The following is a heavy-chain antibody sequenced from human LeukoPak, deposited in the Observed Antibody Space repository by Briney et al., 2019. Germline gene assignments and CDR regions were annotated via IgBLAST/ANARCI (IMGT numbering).Heavy chain of an antibody. CDR1: GFTFSSYA. D-gene: IGHD3-10*01. CDR3: AHRGAMGKYFDY. CDR2: ISGSGGST. Sequence: GGSLRLSCAASGFTFSSYAMSWVRQAPGKGLEWVSAISGSGGSTYYADSVKGRFTISRDNSANTLYLQMNSLRAEDTAVYYCAHRGAMGKYFDYWGQGTLVTVSS. J-gene: IGHJ4*02. V-gene: IGHV3-23*01.